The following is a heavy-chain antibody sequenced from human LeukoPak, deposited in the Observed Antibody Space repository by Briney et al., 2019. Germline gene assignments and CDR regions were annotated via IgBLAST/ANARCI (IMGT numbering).Heavy chain of an antibody. D-gene: IGHD5-12*01. V-gene: IGHV3-30*18. J-gene: IGHJ4*02. CDR2: ISYDGSNK. Sequence: GGSLRLSCAASGFTFSSYGMHWVRQAPGKGLEWVAVISYDGSNKYYADSVQGRFTISRDNSKNTLYLQMNSLRAKDTAVYYCAKRKSGYDYGIDYWGQGTLVTVSS. CDR3: AKRKSGYDYGIDY. CDR1: GFTFSSYG.